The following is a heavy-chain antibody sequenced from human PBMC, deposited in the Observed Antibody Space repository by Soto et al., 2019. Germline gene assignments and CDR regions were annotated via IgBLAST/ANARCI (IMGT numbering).Heavy chain of an antibody. CDR3: AKRLLATLSCALDY. J-gene: IGHJ4*02. CDR1: GFAFSSYA. V-gene: IGHV3-23*01. Sequence: QLLESGGGLIQPGGSLRLSCAASGFAFSSYAMTWVRQAPGKGLEWVSTLTGSGDSTYYADSVKGRFTISRDNSNNTLFLQMSTLRADDTAVYYCAKRLLATLSCALDYWGQGTQVTVSS. D-gene: IGHD2-15*01. CDR2: LTGSGDST.